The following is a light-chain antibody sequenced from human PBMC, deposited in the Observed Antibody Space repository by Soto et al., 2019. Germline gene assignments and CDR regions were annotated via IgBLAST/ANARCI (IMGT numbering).Light chain of an antibody. V-gene: IGKV1-39*01. J-gene: IGKJ1*01. CDR1: QRISSY. CDR3: QQSYSAPRT. Sequence: DIPMTQSPSSLSASVGDRVTITCRASQRISSYLNWYQQKPGKAPKILIYAVSNLQSGVPSRFSGSGSGTAFTLPISSLQPEDFATYYCQQSYSAPRTFGQGTKVEIK. CDR2: AVS.